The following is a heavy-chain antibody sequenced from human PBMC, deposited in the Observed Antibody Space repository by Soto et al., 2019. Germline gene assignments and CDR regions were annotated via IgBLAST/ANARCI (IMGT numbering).Heavy chain of an antibody. CDR3: AKDLRRAHGRGIEWLFPYYYGMDV. V-gene: IGHV3-23*01. J-gene: IGHJ6*02. CDR2: ISGSGGGT. D-gene: IGHD3-3*01. Sequence: PGGSLRLSCAASGFTFSSYAMSWVRQAPGKGLEWVSAISGSGGGTYYADSVKGRFTISRDNSKNTLYLQMNSLRAEDTAVYYCAKDLRRAHGRGIEWLFPYYYGMDVWGQGTTVTVSS. CDR1: GFTFSSYA.